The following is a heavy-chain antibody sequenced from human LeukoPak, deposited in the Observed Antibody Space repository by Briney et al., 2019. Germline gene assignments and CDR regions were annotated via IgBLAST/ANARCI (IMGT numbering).Heavy chain of an antibody. V-gene: IGHV4-39*07. J-gene: IGHJ5*02. CDR1: GGSISSSSYY. Sequence: SETLSLTCTVSGGSISSSSYYWGWIRQPPGKGLEWIGSIYYSGKHLLQPVPQESSHHISRHVQEPVLPEAELCDAADTAVYYCARVSVVVPAASKVDAPFDPWGQGTLVTVSS. CDR2: IYYSGKH. D-gene: IGHD2-2*01. CDR3: ARVSVVVPAASKVDAPFDP.